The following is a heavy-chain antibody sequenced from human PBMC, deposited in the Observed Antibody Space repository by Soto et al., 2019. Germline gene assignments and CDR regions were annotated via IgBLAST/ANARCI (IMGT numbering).Heavy chain of an antibody. CDR2: INHSGST. D-gene: IGHD3-3*01. J-gene: IGHJ4*02. Sequence: SETLSLTCAVYGGSFSGYYWSWIRQPPGKGLEWIGEINHSGSTNYNPSLKSRVTISVDTSKNQFSLKLSSVTAADTAVYYCARGSGDITIFGVVMPSYFDYWGQGTLVTVSS. CDR3: ARGSGDITIFGVVMPSYFDY. V-gene: IGHV4-34*01. CDR1: GGSFSGYY.